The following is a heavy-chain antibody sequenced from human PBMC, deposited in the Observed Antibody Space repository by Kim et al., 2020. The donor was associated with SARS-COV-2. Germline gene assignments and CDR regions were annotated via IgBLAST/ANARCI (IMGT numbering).Heavy chain of an antibody. CDR1: GGSISSSSYY. J-gene: IGHJ4*02. D-gene: IGHD3-3*02. Sequence: SETLSLTCTVSGGSISSSSYYWGWIRQPPGKGLEWIGSVYYTGSTYYNPSLKSRVTISVDTSKNQFSLKLSSVTAADTAVYYCARHFRGTSKAFLGIIKFDYCGPRALRTVSS. CDR3: ARHFRGTSKAFLGIIKFDY. CDR2: VYYTGST. V-gene: IGHV4-39*01.